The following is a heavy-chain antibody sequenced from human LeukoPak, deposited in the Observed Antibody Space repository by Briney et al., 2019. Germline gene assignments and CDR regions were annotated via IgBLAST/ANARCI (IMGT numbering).Heavy chain of an antibody. V-gene: IGHV4-59*08. CDR2: IYYSGST. CDR1: GGSISNYY. CDR3: ARHSETCSGGSCFLDYFDY. Sequence: SETLSLTCTVSGGSISNYYWSWIRQPPGKGLEWIGYIYYSGSTNYNPSPKSRPTISVDTPKNHFSLRLTSVTAADTAVYYCARHSETCSGGSCFLDYFDYWGQGTLVTVSS. J-gene: IGHJ4*02. D-gene: IGHD2-15*01.